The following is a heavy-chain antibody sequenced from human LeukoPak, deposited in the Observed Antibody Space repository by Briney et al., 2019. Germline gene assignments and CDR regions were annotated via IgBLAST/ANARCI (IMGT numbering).Heavy chain of an antibody. J-gene: IGHJ4*02. D-gene: IGHD6-19*01. V-gene: IGHV4-59*12. CDR2: IYYSGST. CDR1: GGSISSYY. Sequence: SETLSLTCTVSGGSISSYYWSWIRQPPGKGLEWIGYIYYSGSTNYNPSLKSRVTISVDTPKNQFSLKLSSVTAADTAVYYCATERRYSSGRWDYYFDYWGQGTLVTVSS. CDR3: ATERRYSSGRWDYYFDY.